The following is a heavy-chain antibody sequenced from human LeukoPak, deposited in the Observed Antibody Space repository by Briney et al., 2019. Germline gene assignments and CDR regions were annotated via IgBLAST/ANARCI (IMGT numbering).Heavy chain of an antibody. Sequence: SVKVSCKASGGTFSSYAISWVRQAPGQGLEWMGGIIPIFGTANYAQKFQGRVTITADGSTSTAYMELSSLRSEDTAVYYCARDRRGLRYFDWLHYMDVWGKGTTVTVSS. V-gene: IGHV1-69*13. J-gene: IGHJ6*03. CDR1: GGTFSSYA. CDR2: IIPIFGTA. CDR3: ARDRRGLRYFDWLHYMDV. D-gene: IGHD3-9*01.